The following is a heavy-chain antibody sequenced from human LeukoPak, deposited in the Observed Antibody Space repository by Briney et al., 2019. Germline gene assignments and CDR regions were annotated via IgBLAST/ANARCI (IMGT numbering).Heavy chain of an antibody. CDR3: ARDTGGWYYYGSGSYYNYNYYYYMDV. V-gene: IGHV4-61*02. CDR2: IYTSGST. D-gene: IGHD3-10*01. CDR1: GGSISSGSYY. Sequence: SETLSLTCTVSGGSISSGSYYWSWIRQPAGKGLEWIGRIYTSGSTNYNPSLKSRVTISVDTSKNQFSLKLSSVTAADTAVYYCARDTGGWYYYGSGSYYNYNYYYYMDVWGKGTTVTISS. J-gene: IGHJ6*03.